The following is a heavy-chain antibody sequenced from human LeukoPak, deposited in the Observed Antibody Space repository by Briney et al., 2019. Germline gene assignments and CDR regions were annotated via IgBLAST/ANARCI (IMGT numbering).Heavy chain of an antibody. Sequence: GGSLRLSCEASGFTFSYYWMSWVRQAPGKGLEWVANIKQDGSEKYYVDSVKGRFTISRDNAKNSLYLQMNSLRAEDTAVYYCAREGYGLGSYLPYGMDDWGQGTTVTVSS. D-gene: IGHD3-10*01. CDR2: IKQDGSEK. CDR3: AREGYGLGSYLPYGMDD. J-gene: IGHJ6*02. V-gene: IGHV3-7*01. CDR1: GFTFSYYW.